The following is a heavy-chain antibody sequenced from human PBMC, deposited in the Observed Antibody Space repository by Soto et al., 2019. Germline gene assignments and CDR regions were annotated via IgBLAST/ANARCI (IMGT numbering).Heavy chain of an antibody. J-gene: IGHJ6*02. Sequence: PGGSLRLSCAASGFTVSSNYMSWVRQAPGQGLEWVSVSYIGGSTYYADTVKGRFTISRDNSKNTLYLQMNSLRAEDTAVYYCARDGIAVADYGMDVWGQGTTVTVSS. CDR1: GFTVSSNY. V-gene: IGHV3-53*01. D-gene: IGHD6-19*01. CDR2: SYIGGST. CDR3: ARDGIAVADYGMDV.